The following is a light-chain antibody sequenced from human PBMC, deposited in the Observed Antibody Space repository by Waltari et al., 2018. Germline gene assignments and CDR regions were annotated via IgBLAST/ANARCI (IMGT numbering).Light chain of an antibody. Sequence: QFVLTQPPSASGTPGQTLTISCSGGTSNIESSAVNWYQQPPGAAPKVLIHTNDQRASGVPDRFSGSKSKTSASLAISGLQSEDEAEYFCAAWDDSLSGQVIFGGGTKVTVL. CDR1: TSNIESSA. CDR2: TND. CDR3: AAWDDSLSGQVI. V-gene: IGLV1-44*01. J-gene: IGLJ2*01.